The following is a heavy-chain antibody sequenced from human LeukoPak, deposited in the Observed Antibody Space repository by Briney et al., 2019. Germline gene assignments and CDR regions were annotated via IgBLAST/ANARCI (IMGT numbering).Heavy chain of an antibody. J-gene: IGHJ5*02. CDR1: GFTFSSYS. Sequence: GSLRLSCAASGFTFSSYSMNWVRQPPGKGLEWIGEINHSGSTNYNPSLKSRVTISVDTSKNQFSLKLSSVTAADTAVYYCARGSYDYYDSSGYYYNWFDPWGQGTLVTVSS. CDR3: ARGSYDYYDSSGYYYNWFDP. CDR2: INHSGST. D-gene: IGHD3-22*01. V-gene: IGHV4-34*01.